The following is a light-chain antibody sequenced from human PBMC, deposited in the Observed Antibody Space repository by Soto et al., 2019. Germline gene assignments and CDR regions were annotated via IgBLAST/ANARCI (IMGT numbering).Light chain of an antibody. V-gene: IGLV1-47*01. CDR1: SSKIGSNY. CDR3: DASEVRLRNPYV. Sequence: QSALTQPPSASGTPGQRVTISCSGSSSKIGSNYVYWYQQLPGTAPKLLIYRNNQRPSGVPDRFSGSKSGTSASLAIRGLRSEDEADHYRDASEVRLRNPYVVRPRPKVPAL. J-gene: IGLJ1*01. CDR2: RNN.